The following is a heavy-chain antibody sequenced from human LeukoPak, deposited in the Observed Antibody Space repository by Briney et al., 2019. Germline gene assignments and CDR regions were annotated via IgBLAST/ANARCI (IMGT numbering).Heavy chain of an antibody. J-gene: IGHJ5*02. CDR3: ARDIVVGTTFNRCDP. CDR1: GYSFSCYW. Sequence: GESLKISCKGSGYSFSCYWIAWVRQMPGRGLEWVGVIYPGDSETTYSPSFQGQVTISADRSISTAYLQWSSLKASDTAMYYCARDIVVGTTFNRCDPWGRGTLVTVSS. CDR2: IYPGDSET. V-gene: IGHV5-51*01. D-gene: IGHD2-15*01.